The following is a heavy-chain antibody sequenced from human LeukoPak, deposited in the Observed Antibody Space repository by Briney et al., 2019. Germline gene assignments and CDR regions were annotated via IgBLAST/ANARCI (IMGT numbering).Heavy chain of an antibody. Sequence: ASVKVSCKVSGYTFTDYYMHWVQQAPGKGLEWMGLVDPEDGETIYAEKFQGRVTITADTSTDTAYMELSSLRSEDTAVYYCATEAATLAFDCWGQGTLVTVSS. CDR1: GYTFTDYY. V-gene: IGHV1-69-2*01. J-gene: IGHJ4*02. CDR2: VDPEDGET. CDR3: ATEAATLAFDC. D-gene: IGHD6-25*01.